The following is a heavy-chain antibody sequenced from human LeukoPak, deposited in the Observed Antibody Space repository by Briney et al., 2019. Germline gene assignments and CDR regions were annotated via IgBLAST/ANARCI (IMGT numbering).Heavy chain of an antibody. V-gene: IGHV3-74*01. CDR1: GFTFSSYS. CDR2: INSDGSST. D-gene: IGHD5-18*01. J-gene: IGHJ4*02. Sequence: GGSLRLSCAASGFTFSSYSMNWVRQAPGKGLEWVSRINSDGSSTTYADSVKGRFTISRDNAKNTLYLQMNSLRAEDTAVYYCTRGGGYSYGYNDYWGQGTLVTVSS. CDR3: TRGGGYSYGYNDY.